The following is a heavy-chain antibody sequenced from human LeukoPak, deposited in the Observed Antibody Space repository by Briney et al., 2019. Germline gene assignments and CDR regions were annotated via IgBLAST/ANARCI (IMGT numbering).Heavy chain of an antibody. V-gene: IGHV3-74*01. Sequence: GGSLRLSCAASGFTFSTYRMQWVRQAPGKGLEWVSRGSSDGSTTTYADSVKGRFTISRDNGKNTLYLQMNSLRAEDTAVYYCARDADGPGSLIDYWGQGTLVTVTS. CDR1: GFTFSTYR. J-gene: IGHJ4*02. CDR2: GSSDGSTT. CDR3: ARDADGPGSLIDY. D-gene: IGHD1-14*01.